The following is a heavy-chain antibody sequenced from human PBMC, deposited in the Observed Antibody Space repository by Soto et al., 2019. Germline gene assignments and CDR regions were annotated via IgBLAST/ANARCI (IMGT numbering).Heavy chain of an antibody. J-gene: IGHJ4*02. CDR2: MNPNSGNT. D-gene: IGHD2-15*01. V-gene: IGHV1-8*01. CDR3: ARSLHGPFRRDCSGGSCYSEAEYYFDY. Sequence: ASVKVSCKASGYTFTSYDINWVRQATGQGLEWMGWMNPNSGNTGYAQKFQGRVTMTRNTSISTAYMELSSLRSEDTAVYYCARSLHGPFRRDCSGGSCYSEAEYYFDYWGQGTLVTVSS. CDR1: GYTFTSYD.